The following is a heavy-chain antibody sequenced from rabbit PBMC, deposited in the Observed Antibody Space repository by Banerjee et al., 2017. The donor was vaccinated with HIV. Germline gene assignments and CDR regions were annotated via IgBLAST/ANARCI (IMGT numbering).Heavy chain of an antibody. CDR2: IDGGTGDST. V-gene: IGHV1S40*01. D-gene: IGHD1-1*01. CDR3: ASISGYFSSIGMDH. CDR1: GFDFSVSYY. J-gene: IGHJ6*01. Sequence: QSLEESGGDLVKPGASLTLTCTASGFDFSVSYYVCWVRQAPGKGLEWIACIDGGTGDSTYYASWAKGRFTVSKPSSTTVTLEMTSLTAADTATYFCASISGYFSSIGMDHWGPGTLVTVS.